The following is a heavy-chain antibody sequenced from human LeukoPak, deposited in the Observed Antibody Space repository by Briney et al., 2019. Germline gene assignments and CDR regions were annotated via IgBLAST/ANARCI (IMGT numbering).Heavy chain of an antibody. D-gene: IGHD1-26*01. CDR3: ARLRVGATSAFDI. J-gene: IGHJ3*02. CDR2: IYPGDSDT. V-gene: IGHV5-51*01. CDR1: GYSFTSYW. Sequence: GESLKISCKGSGYSFTSYWSGWVRQIPGKGRDWMGIIYPGDSDTTYSPSFQGQVTISADKSISTAYLQWRSLKASDTAMYYCARLRVGATSAFDIWGQGTMVTVSS.